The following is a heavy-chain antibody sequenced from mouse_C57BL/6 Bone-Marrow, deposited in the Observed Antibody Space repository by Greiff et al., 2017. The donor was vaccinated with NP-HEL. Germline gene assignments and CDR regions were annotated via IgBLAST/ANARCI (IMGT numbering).Heavy chain of an antibody. V-gene: IGHV5-4*03. CDR2: ISDGGSYT. CDR3: ARGYYGSSYGYFDV. Sequence: DVKLVESGGGLVKPGGSLKLSCAASGFTFSSYAMSWVRQTPEKRLEWVATISDGGSYTYYPDNVKGRFTISRDNAKNNLYLQMSHLKSEDTAMYYCARGYYGSSYGYFDVWGTGTTVTVSS. D-gene: IGHD1-1*01. CDR1: GFTFSSYA. J-gene: IGHJ1*03.